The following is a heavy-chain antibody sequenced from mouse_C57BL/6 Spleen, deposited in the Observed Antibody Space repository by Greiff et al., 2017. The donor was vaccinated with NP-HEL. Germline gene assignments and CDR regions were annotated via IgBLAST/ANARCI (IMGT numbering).Heavy chain of an antibody. V-gene: IGHV5-17*01. CDR2: ISSGSSTI. J-gene: IGHJ4*01. CDR3: ATPVVYYYAMDY. CDR1: GFTFSDYG. D-gene: IGHD1-1*01. Sequence: EVQLVESGGGLVKPGGSLKLSCAASGFTFSDYGMHWVRQAPEKGLEWVAYISSGSSTIYYADTVKGRFTISRDNAKNTLFLQMTSLRSEDTAMYYCATPVVYYYAMDYWGQGTSVTVSS.